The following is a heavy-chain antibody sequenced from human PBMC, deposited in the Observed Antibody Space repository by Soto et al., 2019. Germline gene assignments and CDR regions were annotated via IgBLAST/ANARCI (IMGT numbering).Heavy chain of an antibody. Sequence: QVQLQESGPGLVKPSQTLSLTCSVSGGSMSSSGYYWIWIRQHPGKGLEFIGYILYSGGTHYNAALKSRVAMSVDTSKNQFSLKLRSVTAADTAVYYCARTNRRVRELRTFYSGMDVWGQGTTVTVSS. J-gene: IGHJ6*02. CDR1: GGSMSSSGYY. CDR3: ARTNRRVRELRTFYSGMDV. D-gene: IGHD3-10*01. V-gene: IGHV4-31*03. CDR2: ILYSGGT.